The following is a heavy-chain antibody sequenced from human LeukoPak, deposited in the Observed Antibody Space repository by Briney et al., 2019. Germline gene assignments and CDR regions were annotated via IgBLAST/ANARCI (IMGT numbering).Heavy chain of an antibody. CDR2: ISIYTGKT. J-gene: IGHJ4*02. V-gene: IGHV1-18*01. D-gene: IGHD4-17*01. Sequence: ASVEVSCKASGYTFASYGISWVRQAPGQGLEWMGWISIYTGKTYHAQKFQARVTMTTDTSTTTAYMELRSLRSDDTAVYYCAKDRGWQYEDYETVAVEHWGQGTLVTVSS. CDR3: AKDRGWQYEDYETVAVEH. CDR1: GYTFASYG.